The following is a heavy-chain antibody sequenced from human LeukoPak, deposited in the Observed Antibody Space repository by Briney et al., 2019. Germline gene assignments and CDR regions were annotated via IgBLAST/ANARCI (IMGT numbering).Heavy chain of an antibody. J-gene: IGHJ4*02. CDR2: ISGSGGST. CDR1: RFTFSSYV. D-gene: IGHD1-1*01. Sequence: TGGPLTLSCAASRFTFSSYVMRWLRQAPGKGLEWVSAISGSGGSTYYADSVKGRFTISRDNTKNTLYLQMNSLGADDTAVYYCAKGNWRYFDYWGQGTLVTVSS. CDR3: AKGNWRYFDY. V-gene: IGHV3-23*01.